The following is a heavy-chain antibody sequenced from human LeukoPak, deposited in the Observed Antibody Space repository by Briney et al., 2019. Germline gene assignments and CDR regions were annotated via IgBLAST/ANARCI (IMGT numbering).Heavy chain of an antibody. D-gene: IGHD1-26*01. V-gene: IGHV3-53*04. CDR1: GFTVSSNY. CDR2: IYSGGST. CDR3: ARVVGATRGAFDI. J-gene: IGHJ3*02. Sequence: GGSLRLSCAASGFTVSSNYMSWVRQAPGKGLEWVSVIYSGGSTYYADSVKGRFTISRHNFKNTLYLQMNSLRAEDTAVYYCARVVGATRGAFDIWGQGTMVTVSS.